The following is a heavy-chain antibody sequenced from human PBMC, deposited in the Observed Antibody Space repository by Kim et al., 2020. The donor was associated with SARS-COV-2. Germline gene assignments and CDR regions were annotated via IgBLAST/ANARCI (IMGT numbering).Heavy chain of an antibody. J-gene: IGHJ4*02. D-gene: IGHD6-13*01. Sequence: GGSVRLSCAASGFTFSSYEMNWVRQAPGKGLEWVSYISSSGSTIYYADSVKGRFTISRDNAKNSLYLQMNSLRAEDTAVYYCARVLRRCSSSCGSFDYWGQGTLVTVSS. CDR3: ARVLRRCSSSCGSFDY. CDR2: ISSSGSTI. CDR1: GFTFSSYE. V-gene: IGHV3-48*03.